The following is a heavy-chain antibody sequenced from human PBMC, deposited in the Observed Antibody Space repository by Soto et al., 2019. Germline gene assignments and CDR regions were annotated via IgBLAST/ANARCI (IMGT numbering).Heavy chain of an antibody. CDR3: AKEPPDSSGWYM. Sequence: EVQLLESGGGLVQPGGSLRLSCAASGFTFSSYAMSWVRQAPGKGLEWVSAINAGGGSTYYADSVRGRFTISRDNSKNTLDLQLNSLRVEDTGVYYCAKEPPDSSGWYMWGQGTLVTVSS. CDR2: INAGGGST. D-gene: IGHD6-19*01. V-gene: IGHV3-23*01. J-gene: IGHJ4*01. CDR1: GFTFSSYA.